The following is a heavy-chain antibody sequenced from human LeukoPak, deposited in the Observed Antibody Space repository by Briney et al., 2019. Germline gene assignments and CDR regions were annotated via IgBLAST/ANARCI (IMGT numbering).Heavy chain of an antibody. V-gene: IGHV4-30-4*01. CDR3: ASERREALSFDY. CDR1: GGSISSDGSY. D-gene: IGHD3-10*01. CDR2: IYYSGST. Sequence: SETLSLTCTVSGGSISSDGSYWSWIRQPPGKGLEWIGYIYYSGSTYYNPSLKSRVTISVDPSKNQFSLKLSSVTAADTAVYFCASERREALSFDYWGQGTLVTVSS. J-gene: IGHJ4*02.